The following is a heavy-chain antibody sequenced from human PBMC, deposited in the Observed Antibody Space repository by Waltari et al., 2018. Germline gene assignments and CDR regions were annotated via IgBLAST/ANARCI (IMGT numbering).Heavy chain of an antibody. CDR1: GGSITTITYF. CDR3: ARGLGAIY. Sequence: QLQMEESGPGLVRPSETLSLTCAVSGGSITTITYFWGWIRQPPGKGLEWIGCFSYNGNTYYNPSLKRRVAISGDTSKNQISLLLSSVTAADTAVYYCARGLGAIYWGHGTLVTVSS. CDR2: FSYNGNT. V-gene: IGHV4-39*07. D-gene: IGHD3-16*01. J-gene: IGHJ4*01.